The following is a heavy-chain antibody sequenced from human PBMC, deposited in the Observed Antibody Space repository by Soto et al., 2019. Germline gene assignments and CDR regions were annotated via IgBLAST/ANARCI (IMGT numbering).Heavy chain of an antibody. CDR1: GYTFTSYD. D-gene: IGHD4-17*01. V-gene: IGHV1-8*01. J-gene: IGHJ4*02. Sequence: GASVKVSCKASGYTFTSYDINWVRQATGQGLEWMGWMNPNSGNTGYAQKFQGRVTMTRNTSISTAYMELSSLRSEDTAVYYCARGSTLQMTTYLQFDYWGQGTLVTVSS. CDR2: MNPNSGNT. CDR3: ARGSTLQMTTYLQFDY.